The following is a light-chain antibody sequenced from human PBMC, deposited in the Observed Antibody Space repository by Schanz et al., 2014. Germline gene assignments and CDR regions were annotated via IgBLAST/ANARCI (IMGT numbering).Light chain of an antibody. CDR2: GAS. Sequence: EIVMTQSPATLSVSPGERATLSCRASHSVSSYLAWYQQKPGQAPRLLIYGASTRATGIPARFSGSGSGTDFTLTISRLEPEDFAVYYCQQYGSQGTFGQGTKVEIK. CDR3: QQYGSQGT. J-gene: IGKJ1*01. CDR1: HSVSSY. V-gene: IGKV3-15*01.